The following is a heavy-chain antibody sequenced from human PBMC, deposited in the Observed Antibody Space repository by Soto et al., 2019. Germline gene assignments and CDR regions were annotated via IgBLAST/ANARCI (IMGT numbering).Heavy chain of an antibody. Sequence: SETLSLTCTVSGGSISSYYWSWIRQPPGKGLEWIGYIYYSGSTNYNPSLKSRVTISVDTSKNQFSLKLSSVTAADTAVYYCASRTQWLAYDYWGQGTLVTVSS. CDR3: ASRTQWLAYDY. D-gene: IGHD6-19*01. V-gene: IGHV4-59*08. J-gene: IGHJ4*02. CDR2: IYYSGST. CDR1: GGSISSYY.